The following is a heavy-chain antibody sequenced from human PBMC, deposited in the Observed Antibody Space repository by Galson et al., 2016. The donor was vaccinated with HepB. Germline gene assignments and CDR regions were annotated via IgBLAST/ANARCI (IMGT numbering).Heavy chain of an antibody. J-gene: IGHJ4*02. CDR1: GFTFGSYS. Sequence: SLRLSCAASGFTFGSYSMSWVRQAPGKGLEWVSGISGTGGTTYYADSVKGRFTISRDNSKNTLYLRMNSLRAEDTAVYYCAKGDDFWSGYYGGLWGQGTLVTVSS. D-gene: IGHD3-3*01. V-gene: IGHV3-23*01. CDR3: AKGDDFWSGYYGGL. CDR2: ISGTGGTT.